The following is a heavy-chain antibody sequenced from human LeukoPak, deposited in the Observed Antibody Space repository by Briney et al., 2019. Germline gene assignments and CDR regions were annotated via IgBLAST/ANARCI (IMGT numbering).Heavy chain of an antibody. CDR2: INWNGGST. D-gene: IGHD3-22*01. J-gene: IGHJ4*02. CDR1: GFTFDDYG. CDR3: ARGRDYYDSSGYFFDY. Sequence: GGSLRLSCAASGFTFDDYGMSWVRQAPGKGLEWVSGINWNGGSTGYADSVKGRFTISRDNAKNSLYLQMNSLRAEDTALYYCARGRDYYDSSGYFFDYWGQGTLVTVSS. V-gene: IGHV3-20*04.